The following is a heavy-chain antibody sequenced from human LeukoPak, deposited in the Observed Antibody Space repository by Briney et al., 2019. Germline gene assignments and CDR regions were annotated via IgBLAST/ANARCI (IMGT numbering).Heavy chain of an antibody. CDR1: GGSISSYY. Sequence: SETLSLTCTVSGGSISSYYWSWIRQPPGKGLEWIGYIYYSGSTNYNPSLKSRVTISVDTSKNQFSLKLSSVTAADTAVYYCARGHLPYYYYYMDVWGKGTTVTVSS. CDR3: ARGHLPYYYYYMDV. CDR2: IYYSGST. V-gene: IGHV4-59*01. J-gene: IGHJ6*03.